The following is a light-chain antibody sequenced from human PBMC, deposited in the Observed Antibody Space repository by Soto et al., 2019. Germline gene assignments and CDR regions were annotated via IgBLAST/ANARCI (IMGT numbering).Light chain of an antibody. CDR2: AAS. V-gene: IGKV1-9*01. CDR3: QQLNNYPLT. CDR1: QGIRSF. J-gene: IGKJ4*01. Sequence: IPLTQSPSSLSASVGDRVTITCRASQGIRSFLAWYQPKPGMAPQLLIYAASTLESGVPSRFSGSGSGTDFTLTISTLQPEDFATYYCQQLNNYPLTFGGGTKVEIK.